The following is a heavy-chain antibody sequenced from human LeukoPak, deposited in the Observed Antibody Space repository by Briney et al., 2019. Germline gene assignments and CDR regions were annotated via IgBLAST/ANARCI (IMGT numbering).Heavy chain of an antibody. CDR2: INHSGST. CDR1: GGSFSGYY. V-gene: IGHV4-34*01. D-gene: IGHD1-26*01. CDR3: ARVVGARALDY. Sequence: SETLSLTCAVYGGSFSGYYWSWIRQPPGKGLEWIGEINHSGSTNYNPSLKSRVTISVDTSKNQFSLKLSSVTAADTAVYYCARVVGARALDYRGQGTLVTVSS. J-gene: IGHJ4*02.